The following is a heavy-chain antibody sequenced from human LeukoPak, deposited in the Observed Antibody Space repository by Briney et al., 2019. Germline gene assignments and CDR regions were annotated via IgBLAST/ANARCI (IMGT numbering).Heavy chain of an antibody. V-gene: IGHV3-23*01. Sequence: GGSLRLSCAASGFTFSSNVMIWVRRAPGKGLEWVSSITGSGGSIYYADSVKGRFTSSRDNSKNTLYLQMSSLRAEDTAVYYCAKRGAEVGQTVAPGDYWGQGTLVTVSS. J-gene: IGHJ4*02. CDR3: AKRGAEVGQTVAPGDY. CDR1: GFTFSSNV. CDR2: ITGSGGSI. D-gene: IGHD1-26*01.